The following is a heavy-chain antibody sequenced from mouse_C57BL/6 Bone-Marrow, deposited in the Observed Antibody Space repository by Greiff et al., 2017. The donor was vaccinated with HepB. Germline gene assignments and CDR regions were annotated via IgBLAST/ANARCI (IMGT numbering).Heavy chain of an antibody. Sequence: EVQLQQSGPELVKPGASVKISCKASGYTFTDYYMNWVKQSHGKSLEWIGDINPNNGGTSYNQKFKGKATLTVDKSSSTAYMELRSLTSEDSAVYYCAPLLRSPYYFDYWGQGTTLTVSS. CDR3: APLLRSPYYFDY. CDR1: GYTFTDYY. D-gene: IGHD1-2*01. J-gene: IGHJ2*01. CDR2: INPNNGGT. V-gene: IGHV1-26*01.